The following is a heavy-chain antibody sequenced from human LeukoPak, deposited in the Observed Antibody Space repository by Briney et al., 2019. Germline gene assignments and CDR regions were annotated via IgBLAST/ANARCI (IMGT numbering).Heavy chain of an antibody. J-gene: IGHJ5*02. CDR3: ARGPSRDYGSGSSWFDP. CDR1: GYTFSTYD. Sequence: GASVKVSCKASGYTFSTYDINWVRQVTGQGLEWMGWMNPNSGNTGYAQKIQGRVTMTRNTSINTAYMELSSLRSEDTAVYYCARGPSRDYGSGSSWFDPWGPGNLVTVSS. V-gene: IGHV1-8*01. D-gene: IGHD3-10*01. CDR2: MNPNSGNT.